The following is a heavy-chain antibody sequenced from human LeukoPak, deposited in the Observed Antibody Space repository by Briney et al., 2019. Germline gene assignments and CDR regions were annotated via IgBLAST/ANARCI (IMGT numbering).Heavy chain of an antibody. CDR2: IYSGGST. J-gene: IGHJ4*02. V-gene: IGHV3-53*01. CDR1: RFSVSNNY. D-gene: IGHD3-3*01. CDR3: ARDSRNGYPDY. Sequence: GGSLRLSCAASRFSVSNNYMSWVRHAPGKGLEWVSDIYSGGSTYYADSVKDRFTISRDNSKNTVYLQMNSLRAEDTAVYYCARDSRNGYPDYWGQGTLVTVSS.